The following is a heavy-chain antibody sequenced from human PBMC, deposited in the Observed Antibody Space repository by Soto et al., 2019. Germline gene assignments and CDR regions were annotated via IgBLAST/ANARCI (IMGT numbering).Heavy chain of an antibody. D-gene: IGHD2-2*02. CDR1: GSTFSNYW. CDR3: ARGPCSSTTCYTVHYFYYLDV. J-gene: IGHJ6*03. V-gene: IGHV3-7*01. CDR2: IKYDGREK. Sequence: EVQLVESGGGLVQPGGSLRLYCAASGSTFSNYWMTWVRQAPGKGLEWVANIKYDGREKYYVDSVKGRFTISRDNAENSLYLQMNSLRAEDTAVYYCARGPCSSTTCYTVHYFYYLDVWGKGNTVMVS.